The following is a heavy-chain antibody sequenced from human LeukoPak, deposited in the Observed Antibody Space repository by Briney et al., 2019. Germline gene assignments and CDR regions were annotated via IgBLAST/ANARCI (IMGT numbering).Heavy chain of an antibody. CDR3: ASAPSKYDFWSGYHYYYMDV. J-gene: IGHJ6*03. D-gene: IGHD3-3*01. CDR2: ISSSSSYI. V-gene: IGHV3-21*01. Sequence: GGSLRLSCAASGFTFSSYSMNWVRQAPGKGLEWVSSISSSSSYIYYADSVKGRFTISRDNAKNSLYLQMNSLRAEDTAVYYCASAPSKYDFWSGYHYYYMDVWGKGTTVTVSS. CDR1: GFTFSSYS.